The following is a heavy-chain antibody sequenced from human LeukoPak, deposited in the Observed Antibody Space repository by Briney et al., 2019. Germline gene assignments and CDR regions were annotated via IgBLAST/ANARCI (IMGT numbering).Heavy chain of an antibody. D-gene: IGHD4-23*01. CDR3: ASRDAGYGGNSPFDY. CDR1: GGTFSSYA. V-gene: IGHV1-69*05. CDR2: IIPIFGTA. J-gene: IGHJ4*02. Sequence: SVKVSCKASGGTFSSYAISWVRQAPGQGLEWMGRIIPIFGTANYAQKFQGRVTITTDESTSTAYMELSSLRSDDTAVYYCASRDAGYGGNSPFDYWGQGTLVTVSS.